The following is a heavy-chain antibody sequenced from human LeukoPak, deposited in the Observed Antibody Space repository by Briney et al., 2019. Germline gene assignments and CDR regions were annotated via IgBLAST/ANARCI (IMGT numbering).Heavy chain of an antibody. V-gene: IGHV4-39*01. D-gene: IGHD3-16*01. CDR2: IHYSGST. Sequence: SETLSLTCTVSGGSISSSSYYWGWIRQPPGKGLEWIGSIHYSGSTYYNPSLKSRVTISVDTSKNQFSLKLSSVTAADTAVYYCASRHLRTKGAFDIWGQGTMVTVSS. J-gene: IGHJ3*02. CDR1: GGSISSSSYY. CDR3: ASRHLRTKGAFDI.